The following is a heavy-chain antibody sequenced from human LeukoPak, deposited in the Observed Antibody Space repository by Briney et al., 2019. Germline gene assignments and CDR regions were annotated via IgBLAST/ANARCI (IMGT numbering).Heavy chain of an antibody. V-gene: IGHV3-21*01. J-gene: IGHJ4*02. Sequence: TTGGSLRLSCAASGFTFSSYSMNWVRQAPGKGLEWVSSISSSSSYIYYADSVKGRFTISKDNAKNSLYLQMNSLRAEDTAVYYCAREATDYYFDYWGQGTLVTVSS. CDR2: ISSSSSYI. CDR1: GFTFSSYS. D-gene: IGHD5-12*01. CDR3: AREATDYYFDY.